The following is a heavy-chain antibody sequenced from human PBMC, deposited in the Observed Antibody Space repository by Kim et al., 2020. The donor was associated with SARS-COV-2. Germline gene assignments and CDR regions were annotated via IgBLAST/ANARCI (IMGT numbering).Heavy chain of an antibody. Sequence: VKGRFTMSRDNAKNSLYLQMNSLRDEDTAVYYCARDRGRRTILCLEPDYFDCWGRGNLVTVSS. V-gene: IGHV3-48*02. J-gene: IGHJ4*02. D-gene: IGHD1-7*01. CDR3: ARDRGRRTILCLEPDYFDC.